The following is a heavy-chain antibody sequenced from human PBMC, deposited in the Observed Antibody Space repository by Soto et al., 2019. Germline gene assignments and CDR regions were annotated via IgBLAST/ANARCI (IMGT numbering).Heavy chain of an antibody. CDR1: GGSISTYY. J-gene: IGHJ5*01. D-gene: IGHD3-22*01. CDR3: ARLGGFYQSLDS. Sequence: SETLSPTCTVSGGSISTYYWSWIRQPPGKGLEWIGYIYYTGTTTYNPSFKSRLTISVDSSKNQFSLKLTSVTAADTAVYYCARLGGFYQSLDSWGQGALVTVSS. V-gene: IGHV4-59*08. CDR2: IYYTGTT.